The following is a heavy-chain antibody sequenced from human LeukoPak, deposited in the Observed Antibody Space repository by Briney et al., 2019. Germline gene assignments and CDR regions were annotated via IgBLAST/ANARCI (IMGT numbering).Heavy chain of an antibody. D-gene: IGHD1-26*01. Sequence: PSETLSLTCTVSGGSISSSSYYWGWIRQPPGKGLEWIGSIYCSGSTYYDPSLKSRVTISVDTSKNQFSLKLSSVTAADTAVYYCASELLGGSFFDYWGQGTLVTVSS. V-gene: IGHV4-39*01. CDR3: ASELLGGSFFDY. CDR2: IYCSGST. CDR1: GGSISSSSYY. J-gene: IGHJ4*02.